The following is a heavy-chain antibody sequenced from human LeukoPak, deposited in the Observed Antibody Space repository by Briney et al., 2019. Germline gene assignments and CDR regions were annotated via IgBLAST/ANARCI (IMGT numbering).Heavy chain of an antibody. Sequence: PGGSLRLSCAASGFTFSSYAMSWVRQAPGKGLEWVAAISGSGGSTYYADFVKGRFTISRDNSKNTLYLQMNSLRAEDTAVYYCAKGVIVGVSFDSWGQGTLVTVSS. D-gene: IGHD1-26*01. V-gene: IGHV3-23*01. CDR1: GFTFSSYA. CDR2: ISGSGGST. J-gene: IGHJ4*02. CDR3: AKGVIVGVSFDS.